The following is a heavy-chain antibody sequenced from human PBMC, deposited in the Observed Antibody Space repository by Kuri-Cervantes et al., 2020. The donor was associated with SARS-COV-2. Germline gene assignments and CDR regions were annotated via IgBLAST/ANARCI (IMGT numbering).Heavy chain of an antibody. CDR2: IYYSGST. CDR1: GGSFSGYY. CDR3: ARVYYDFWSGPSGFDP. J-gene: IGHJ5*02. V-gene: IGHV4-59*01. D-gene: IGHD3-3*01. Sequence: ESLKISCAVYGGSFSGYYWSWIRQPPGKGLEWIGYIYYSGSTNYNPSLKSRVTISVDTSKNQFSLKLSSVTAADTAVYYCARVYYDFWSGPSGFDPWGQGTLVTVSS.